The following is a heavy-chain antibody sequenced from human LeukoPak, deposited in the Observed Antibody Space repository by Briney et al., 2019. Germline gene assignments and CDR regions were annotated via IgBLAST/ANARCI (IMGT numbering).Heavy chain of an antibody. CDR1: GGSSSSSSYY. V-gene: IGHV4-39*01. J-gene: IGHJ4*02. D-gene: IGHD6-13*01. Sequence: SETLSLTCTVSGGSSSSSSYYWGWLRQPPGKGLEWIGTMSYSGSTYYNPSLKSRVTISVDTSKNQFSLKLSSVTAADTAVYYCARLSSSHLPDSWGQGILVTVSS. CDR2: MSYSGST. CDR3: ARLSSSHLPDS.